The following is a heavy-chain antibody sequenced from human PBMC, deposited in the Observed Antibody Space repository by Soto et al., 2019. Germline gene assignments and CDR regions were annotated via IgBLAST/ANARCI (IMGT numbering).Heavy chain of an antibody. CDR1: GGTFSSYA. V-gene: IGHV1-69*01. CDR2: IIPIFGTA. CDR3: ARAFCGGDCYASDWYFDL. J-gene: IGHJ2*01. D-gene: IGHD2-21*02. Sequence: QVQLVQSGAEVKKPGSSVKVSCKASGGTFSSYAISWVRQAPGQGLEWMGGIIPIFGTANYAQKFQGRLTITADESTSTAYMELSSLRSEDTAVYYCARAFCGGDCYASDWYFDLWGRGTLVTVSS.